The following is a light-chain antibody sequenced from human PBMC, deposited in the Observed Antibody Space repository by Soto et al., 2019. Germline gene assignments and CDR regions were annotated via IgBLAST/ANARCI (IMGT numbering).Light chain of an antibody. J-gene: IGKJ5*01. CDR3: QHLNSYPT. Sequence: DIQLTQSPSFLSASVGDRVTITCRATQGISNYLAWYQQKPGKAPKLLIYATSTLQSGVPSRFRGSGSGADFTLTISSLQPEDFATYYCQHLNSYPTFGQGTRLEIK. CDR1: QGISNY. V-gene: IGKV1-9*01. CDR2: ATS.